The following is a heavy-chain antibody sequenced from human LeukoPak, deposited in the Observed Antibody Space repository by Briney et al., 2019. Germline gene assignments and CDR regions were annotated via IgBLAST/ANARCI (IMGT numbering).Heavy chain of an antibody. CDR3: AKAERFSGTKTPDY. V-gene: IGHV3-23*01. J-gene: IGHJ4*02. Sequence: GGSLRLSCAASGFTFSSYAMSWVRQAPGKGLEWVSAISGSGRTTYYADSVKGRFTISRDNSKNTLYLQMNSLRAEDTAVYYCAKAERFSGTKTPDYWGQGSLVIVSS. CDR2: ISGSGRTT. CDR1: GFTFSSYA. D-gene: IGHD5-12*01.